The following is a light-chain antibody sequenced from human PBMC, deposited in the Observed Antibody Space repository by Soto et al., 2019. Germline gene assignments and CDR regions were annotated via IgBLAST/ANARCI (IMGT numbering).Light chain of an antibody. Sequence: QSALPQPPSASGTPGQRVTISCSTSSSRSGSNYVYWYQQLPGTAPKLLIYRNDQRPSGVPDRFSGSKSGTSASLAISGLRSEDEADYYCAKWDDSLRVYVFGTGTKSPS. CDR3: AKWDDSLRVYV. CDR1: SSRSGSNY. V-gene: IGLV1-47*01. CDR2: RND. J-gene: IGLJ1*01.